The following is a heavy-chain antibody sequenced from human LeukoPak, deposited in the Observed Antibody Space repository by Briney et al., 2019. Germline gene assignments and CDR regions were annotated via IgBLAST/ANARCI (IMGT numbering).Heavy chain of an antibody. CDR1: GGTFSSYA. J-gene: IGHJ4*02. Sequence: GASVKVSCKASGGTFSSYAISWVRQAPGQGLEWMGGIIPIFGTANYAQKFQGRVTITADESTGTAYMELSSLRSEDTAVYYCARLQPDDYYDSSGYNDYWGQGTLVTVSS. CDR2: IIPIFGTA. V-gene: IGHV1-69*13. CDR3: ARLQPDDYYDSSGYNDY. D-gene: IGHD3-22*01.